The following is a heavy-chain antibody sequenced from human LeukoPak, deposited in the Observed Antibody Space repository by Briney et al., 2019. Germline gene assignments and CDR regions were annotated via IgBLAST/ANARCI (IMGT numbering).Heavy chain of an antibody. CDR1: GYTFTGYY. Sequence: ASVKVSCKASGYTFTGYYMHWVRQAPGQGLEWMGWINPNSGGTNYAQKFQGRVTMTRDTSISTAYMELSRLRSDDTAVYYCAREFSGSSPYLDYWGQGTLVTVSS. J-gene: IGHJ4*02. CDR3: AREFSGSSPYLDY. V-gene: IGHV1-2*02. CDR2: INPNSGGT. D-gene: IGHD1-26*01.